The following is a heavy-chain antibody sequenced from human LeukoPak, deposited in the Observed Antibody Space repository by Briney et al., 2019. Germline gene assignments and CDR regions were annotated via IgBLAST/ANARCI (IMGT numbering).Heavy chain of an antibody. Sequence: GGSLRLSCAVSGFSVSTNYMSWVRQAPGKGLEWVSVIYSDGRTHYADSVKGRFTISRDNAKNSLYLQMNSLRAEDTAVYYCARAEEQQLVPDYWGQGTLVTVSS. J-gene: IGHJ4*02. CDR3: ARAEEQQLVPDY. V-gene: IGHV3-66*01. D-gene: IGHD6-13*01. CDR1: GFSVSTNY. CDR2: IYSDGRT.